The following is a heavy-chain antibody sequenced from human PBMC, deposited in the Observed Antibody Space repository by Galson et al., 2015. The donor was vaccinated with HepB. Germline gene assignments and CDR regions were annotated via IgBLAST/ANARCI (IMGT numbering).Heavy chain of an antibody. CDR2: IKQDGSER. Sequence: SLRLSCAASGFTFSTFWMSWVRQAPGKGLEWVANIKQDGSERYYVDSVEGRFTISRDNAKNSLYLHMNSLRAEDTAVYYCARDRPQLWLTSWGSPGYWGQGTLVTVSS. V-gene: IGHV3-7*03. D-gene: IGHD5-18*01. CDR3: ARDRPQLWLTSWGSPGY. J-gene: IGHJ4*02. CDR1: GFTFSTFW.